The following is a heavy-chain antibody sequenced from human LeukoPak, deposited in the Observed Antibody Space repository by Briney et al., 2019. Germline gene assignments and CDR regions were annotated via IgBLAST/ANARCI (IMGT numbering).Heavy chain of an antibody. D-gene: IGHD3-3*01. CDR2: IYYSGST. Sequence: PSETLSLTCTVSGGSISSGGYYWSWIRQHPGKGLEWIGYIYYSGSTYYNPSLKSRVTISVDTSKNQFSLKPSSVTAADTAVYYCARTSLTISSDYWGQGTLVTVSS. CDR1: GGSISSGGYY. J-gene: IGHJ4*02. V-gene: IGHV4-31*03. CDR3: ARTSLTISSDY.